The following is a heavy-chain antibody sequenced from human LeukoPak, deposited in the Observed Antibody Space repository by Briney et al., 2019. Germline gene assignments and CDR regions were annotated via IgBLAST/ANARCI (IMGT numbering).Heavy chain of an antibody. V-gene: IGHV1-18*01. Sequence: ASVKVSCTASGYTFTSYGISWVRQAPGQGLEWMGWISAYKGNTNYAQKPQGRVTMTTDTSTSTAYMELRSLRSDDTAVYYCARDGDDYRRNDGFDIWGQGTMVTVSS. CDR1: GYTFTSYG. D-gene: IGHD5-24*01. CDR3: ARDGDDYRRNDGFDI. CDR2: ISAYKGNT. J-gene: IGHJ3*02.